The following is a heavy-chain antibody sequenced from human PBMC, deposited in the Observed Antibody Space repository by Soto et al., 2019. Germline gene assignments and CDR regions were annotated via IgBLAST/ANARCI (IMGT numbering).Heavy chain of an antibody. CDR1: GGTFSSYA. CDR2: IIPIFGTA. J-gene: IGHJ6*02. CDR3: ASLPVCTNVLCYTREYYYRLDD. Sequence: SVKVSCQDSGGTFSSYAISWVRQAPGPGLEWMGGIIPIFGTAYYAQKFQGRVTITADKSTRTAYMELGSLRSEDTAVYYCASLPVCTNVLCYTREYYYRLDDWGQGTTVTVSS. D-gene: IGHD2-8*01. V-gene: IGHV1-69*06.